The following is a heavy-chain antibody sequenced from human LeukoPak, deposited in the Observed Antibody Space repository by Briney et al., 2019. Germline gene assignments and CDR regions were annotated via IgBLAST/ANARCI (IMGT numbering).Heavy chain of an antibody. D-gene: IGHD3-22*01. CDR3: AKVLSRYYGGIDY. CDR2: ISWNSGSI. J-gene: IGHJ4*02. CDR1: GFTFSSYW. V-gene: IGHV3-9*01. Sequence: PGGSLRLSCAASGFTFSSYWMHWVRQAPGKGLEWVSGISWNSGSIGYADSVKGRFTISRDNAKNSLYLQMNSLRAEDTALYYCAKVLSRYYGGIDYWGQGTLVTVSS.